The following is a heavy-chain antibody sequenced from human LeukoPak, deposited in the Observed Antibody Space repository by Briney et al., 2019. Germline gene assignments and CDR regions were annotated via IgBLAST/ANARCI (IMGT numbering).Heavy chain of an antibody. J-gene: IGHJ6*02. V-gene: IGHV4-59*01. CDR1: GGSISSYY. Sequence: SETLSLTCTVSGGSISSYYWSWIRQPPGKGLEGIGYIYYSGSTNYNPSLTSRVTISVETSKNQFSLKLSSVTAADTAVYYCARGAVVTPYSYYYYYGMDVWGQGTTVTVSS. CDR2: IYYSGST. D-gene: IGHD4-23*01. CDR3: ARGAVVTPYSYYYYYGMDV.